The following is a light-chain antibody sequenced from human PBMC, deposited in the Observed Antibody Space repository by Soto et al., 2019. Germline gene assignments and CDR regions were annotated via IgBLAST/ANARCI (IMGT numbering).Light chain of an antibody. Sequence: EIVLTQSPGTLTLSPGERATLSCRASQSISNSLAWYQQKPGQAPSLLIFDASKRATGIPARFSGSGSGTDFTLTISRLEPEDFVVYYCQQYGSSGTFGQGTKVDIK. CDR3: QQYGSSGT. CDR2: DAS. V-gene: IGKV3-20*01. CDR1: QSISNS. J-gene: IGKJ1*01.